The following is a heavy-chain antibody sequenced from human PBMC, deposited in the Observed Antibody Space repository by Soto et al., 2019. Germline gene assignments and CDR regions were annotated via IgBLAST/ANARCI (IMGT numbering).Heavy chain of an antibody. CDR1: GFTFSSYS. Sequence: EVQLVESGGGLVQPGGSLRLSCAASGFTFSSYSINWVRQAPGKGLEWFSYITSDSSTISYADSVKGRFTVSRDNAKNSLYLQMNSLRDEDTAVYYCARVGRGVYDMDVGGQGTSVTVSS. D-gene: IGHD2-8*01. CDR3: ARVGRGVYDMDV. CDR2: ITSDSSTI. J-gene: IGHJ6*02. V-gene: IGHV3-48*02.